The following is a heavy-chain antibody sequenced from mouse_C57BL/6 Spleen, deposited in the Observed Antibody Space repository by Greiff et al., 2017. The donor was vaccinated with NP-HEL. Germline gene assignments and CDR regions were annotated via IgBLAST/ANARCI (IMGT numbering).Heavy chain of an antibody. CDR1: GYTFTSYW. V-gene: IGHV1-69*01. J-gene: IGHJ4*01. CDR2: IDPSDSYT. D-gene: IGHD3-1*01. CDR3: ARGSLYYAMDY. Sequence: QVQLKQPGAELVMPGASVKLSCKASGYTFTSYWMHWVKQRPGQGLEWIGEIDPSDSYTNYNQKFKGKSTLTVDKSSSTAYMQLSSLTSEDSAVYYCARGSLYYAMDYWGQGTSVTVSS.